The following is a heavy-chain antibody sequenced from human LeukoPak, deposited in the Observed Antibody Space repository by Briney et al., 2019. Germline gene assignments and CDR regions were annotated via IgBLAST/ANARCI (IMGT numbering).Heavy chain of an antibody. CDR2: INPSGGST. CDR3: AREYCSGGSCYQGGYFDY. CDR1: GYTFTSYY. J-gene: IGHJ4*02. V-gene: IGHV1-46*01. Sequence: TSVKVSCKASGYTFTSYYMHWVRQAPGQGLEWMGIINPSGGSTSYAQKLQGRVTMTRDTSTSTVYMELSSLRSEDTAVYYCAREYCSGGSCYQGGYFDYWGQGTLVTVSS. D-gene: IGHD2-15*01.